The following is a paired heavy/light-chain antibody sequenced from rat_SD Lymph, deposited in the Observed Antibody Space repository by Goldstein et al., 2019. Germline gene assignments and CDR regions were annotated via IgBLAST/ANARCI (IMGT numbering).Heavy chain of an antibody. CDR1: GFSLSTSGMV. CDR2: IDWDGDK. CDR3: ARSLLTTLRDYYVMDA. Sequence: QVTLKESGPGMLQPSKTLSLTCSFSGFSLSTSGMVVSWIRQPSGKSLEWLAAIDWDGDKYYNPSLKSRLTVSKNTSNTQVFLKITSVDIADTATYYCARSLLTTLRDYYVMDAWGQGASVTVSS. V-gene: IGHV8S18*01. J-gene: IGHJ4*01. D-gene: IGHD1-10*01.
Light chain of an antibody. Sequence: DVVLTQTPPTLSATIGQSVSISCRSSQSLLHSNGNTYLNWLLQRPGQPPQLLIYLVSRLESGVPNRFSGSGSGTDFTLKISGVEAEDLGVYYCVQSTHAPLTFGSGTKLEIK. V-gene: IGKV2S25*01. J-gene: IGKJ5*01. CDR3: VQSTHAPLT. CDR1: QSLLHSNGNTY. CDR2: LVS.